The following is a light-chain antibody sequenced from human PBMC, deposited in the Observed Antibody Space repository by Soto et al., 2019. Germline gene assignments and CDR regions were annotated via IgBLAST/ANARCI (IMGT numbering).Light chain of an antibody. CDR1: QSLVHSDGIAY. CDR3: MQGTHWRST. V-gene: IGKV2-30*02. CDR2: KVS. J-gene: IGKJ5*01. Sequence: DVVMTQSPLSLPVTLGQPASISCRSNQSLVHSDGIAYFSWFQQRPGRSPRRLIYKVSNRDSGVPARFSGRGSGTDFALRISRVEAEDVGVYYCMQGTHWRSTFGQGTRLGSK.